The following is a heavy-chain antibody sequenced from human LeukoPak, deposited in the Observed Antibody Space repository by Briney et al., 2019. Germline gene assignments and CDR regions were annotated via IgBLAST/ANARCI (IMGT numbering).Heavy chain of an antibody. CDR3: ARVDYYGSGSYDWFDP. J-gene: IGHJ3*01. D-gene: IGHD3-10*01. CDR2: INWNGGST. V-gene: IGHV3-20*04. Sequence: PGGSLRLSCAASGFTFDDYGMSWVRQAPGKGLEWVSGINWNGGSTGYADSVKGRFTISRDNAKNSLYLQMNSLRAEDTALYYCARVDYYGSGSYDWFDPWGQGTMVTVSS. CDR1: GFTFDDYG.